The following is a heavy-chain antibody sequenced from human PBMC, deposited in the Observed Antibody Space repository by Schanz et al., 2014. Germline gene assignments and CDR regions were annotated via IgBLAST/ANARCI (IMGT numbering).Heavy chain of an antibody. V-gene: IGHV1-69*09. Sequence: QVQLVQSGAEVKKPGSSMKVSCKASGGTFSSYTISWIRQAPGQGLEWMGRIIPVLAIADYAQNFQGRVIKTADKSTSTAYMELRSLRSDDTALYYCATMWAYCTITTCHTLEPFDVWGQGTMVTVSS. CDR1: GGTFSSYT. D-gene: IGHD2-2*01. CDR2: IIPVLAIA. CDR3: ATMWAYCTITTCHTLEPFDV. J-gene: IGHJ3*01.